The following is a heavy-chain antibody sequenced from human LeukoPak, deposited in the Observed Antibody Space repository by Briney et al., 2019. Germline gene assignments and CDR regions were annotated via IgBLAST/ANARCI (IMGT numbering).Heavy chain of an antibody. CDR2: INWNGGST. V-gene: IGHV3-20*04. CDR1: GFTFDDYG. D-gene: IGHD1-26*01. Sequence: PGGSLRLSCVASGFTFDDYGMSWVRQAPGKGLEWVSGINWNGGSTGYADSVKGRFTISRDNAKNSLYLQMNSLRAEDTALYYCARRRGSYRRYYFDYWGQGTLVTVSS. CDR3: ARRRGSYRRYYFDY. J-gene: IGHJ4*02.